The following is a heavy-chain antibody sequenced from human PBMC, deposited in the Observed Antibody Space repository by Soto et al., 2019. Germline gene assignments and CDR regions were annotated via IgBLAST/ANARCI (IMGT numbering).Heavy chain of an antibody. D-gene: IGHD6-19*01. CDR2: IVVGSGNT. J-gene: IGHJ4*02. CDR1: GCTFTSSA. Sequence: ASVKVSCKASGCTFTSSAVEWVRQARGQRLEWIGWIVVGSGNTNYAQKFQERVTITRDMSTSTAYMELSSLRSEDTAVYYCAADPGIAVAYYWGQGTLVTVSS. CDR3: AADPGIAVAYY. V-gene: IGHV1-58*01.